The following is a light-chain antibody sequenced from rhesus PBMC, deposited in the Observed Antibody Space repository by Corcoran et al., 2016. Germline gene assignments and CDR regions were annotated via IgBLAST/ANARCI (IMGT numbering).Light chain of an antibody. Sequence: DIQMTQSPSSVSASVGDRVTITCRASQGVSRYLDWYQQKPGKSPKLLIYYATTLQSGVPSRFSGSGSGTEFTLPLRSLQAADFPTFYYPQYNSFPPWTFCQGTKVDIK. CDR3: PQYNSFPPWT. V-gene: IGKV1-25*01. J-gene: IGKJ1*01. CDR2: YAT. CDR1: QGVSRY.